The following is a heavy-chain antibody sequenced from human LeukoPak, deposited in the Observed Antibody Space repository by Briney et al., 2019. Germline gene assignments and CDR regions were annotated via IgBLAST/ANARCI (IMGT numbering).Heavy chain of an antibody. Sequence: SETLSLTCTVSGGSISSHYWSWIRQPPGKGLEWIGFIYYSGSTNYNPSLKSRVTISVDTSKNQFFLNLRSVTAADTAVYYCARVPRIEAGATGDWFDPWGQGTVVTVSS. J-gene: IGHJ5*02. CDR2: IYYSGST. D-gene: IGHD6-13*01. CDR1: GGSISSHY. V-gene: IGHV4-59*11. CDR3: ARVPRIEAGATGDWFDP.